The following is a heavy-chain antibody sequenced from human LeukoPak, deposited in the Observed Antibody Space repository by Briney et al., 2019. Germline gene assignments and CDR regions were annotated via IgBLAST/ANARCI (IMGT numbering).Heavy chain of an antibody. D-gene: IGHD3-3*01. CDR3: ARVRDYDFWSGPKSVDP. J-gene: IGHJ5*02. Sequence: ASVKVSCKASGYTFTSYGISWVRQATGQGLEWMGWISAYNGNINYAQKLQGRVTMTTDTSTSTAYMELRSLRSDDTAVYYCARVRDYDFWSGPKSVDPWGQGTLVTVSS. V-gene: IGHV1-18*01. CDR1: GYTFTSYG. CDR2: ISAYNGNI.